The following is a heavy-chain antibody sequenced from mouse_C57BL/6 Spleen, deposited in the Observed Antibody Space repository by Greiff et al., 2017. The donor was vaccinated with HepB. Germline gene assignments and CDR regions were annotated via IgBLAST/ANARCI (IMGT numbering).Heavy chain of an antibody. CDR2: ISYDGSN. CDR3: SRAPLYCYGSSWYFDV. J-gene: IGHJ1*03. D-gene: IGHD1-1*01. Sequence: EVKLQESGPGLVKPSQSLSLTCSVTGYSITSGYYWNWIRQFPGNKLEWMGYISYDGSNNYNPSLKNRISITRDTSKNKFFLKLNSVTTEDTATYYCSRAPLYCYGSSWYFDVWGTGTTVTVSS. CDR1: GYSITSGYY. V-gene: IGHV3-6*01.